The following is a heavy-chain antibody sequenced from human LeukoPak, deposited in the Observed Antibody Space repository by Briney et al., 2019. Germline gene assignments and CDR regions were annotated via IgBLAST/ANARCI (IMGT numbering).Heavy chain of an antibody. V-gene: IGHV3-30*18. D-gene: IGHD5-18*01. CDR1: GFTFSSYG. CDR2: ISYDGSNK. CDR3: AKVKRPWILLTTNYYGMDV. Sequence: GGSLRLSCAASGFTFSSYGMHWVRQAPGKGLEWVAVISYDGSNKYYADSVKGRFTISRDNSKNTLYLQMNSLRAEDTAVYYCAKVKRPWILLTTNYYGMDVWGQGTTVTVSS. J-gene: IGHJ6*02.